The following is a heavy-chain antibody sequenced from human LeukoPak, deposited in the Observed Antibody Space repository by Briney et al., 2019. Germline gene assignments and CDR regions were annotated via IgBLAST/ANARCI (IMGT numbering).Heavy chain of an antibody. CDR3: AREEATGTTDY. J-gene: IGHJ4*02. CDR2: IIPNLGIA. Sequence: VASVKVSCKASGGTFSSYAISWVRQAPGQGLEWMGRIIPNLGIANYAQKFQGRVTITADKSTSTAYMELSSLRSDDTAVYYCAREEATGTTDYWGQGTLVTVSS. CDR1: GGTFSSYA. V-gene: IGHV1-69*04. D-gene: IGHD1-1*01.